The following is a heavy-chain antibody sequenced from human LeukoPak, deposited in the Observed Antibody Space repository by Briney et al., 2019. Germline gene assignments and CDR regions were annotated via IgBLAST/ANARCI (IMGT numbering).Heavy chain of an antibody. CDR1: GYTFTSYG. CDR3: ARDPLKYCSGGSCYYFHVGEEEICDY. CDR2: ISAYNGNT. D-gene: IGHD2-15*01. J-gene: IGHJ4*02. Sequence: GASVTVSCKASGYTFTSYGISWVRQAPGQGLEWMGWISAYNGNTNYAQKLQGRVTMTTDTSTSTAYMELRSLRSDDTAVYYCARDPLKYCSGGSCYYFHVGEEEICDYWGQGTLVTVSS. V-gene: IGHV1-18*01.